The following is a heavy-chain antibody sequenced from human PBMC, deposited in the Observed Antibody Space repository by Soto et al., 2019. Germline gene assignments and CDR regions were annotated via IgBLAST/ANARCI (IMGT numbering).Heavy chain of an antibody. Sequence: GGSLRLSCAASGFTFSSYWMHWVRQAPGKGLVWVSRINSDGSSTSYADSVKGRFTISRDNAKNTLYLQMNSLRAEDTAVYYCARDPMPWGIYGDYTYYFDYWGQGTLVTVSS. CDR1: GFTFSSYW. CDR3: ARDPMPWGIYGDYTYYFDY. CDR2: INSDGSST. J-gene: IGHJ4*02. V-gene: IGHV3-74*01. D-gene: IGHD4-17*01.